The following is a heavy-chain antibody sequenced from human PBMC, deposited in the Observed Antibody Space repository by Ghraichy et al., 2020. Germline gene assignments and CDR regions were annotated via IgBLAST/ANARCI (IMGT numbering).Heavy chain of an antibody. D-gene: IGHD2-2*01. Sequence: SGPTLVKPTETLTLTCTVSGFSLSNARMGVSWIRQPPGKALEWLAHIFSNDEKSYSTSLKSRLTISKDTSKSQVVLTMTNMDPVDTATYYCARSIVVVPAATTKYYYGMDVWGQGTTVTVSS. CDR2: IFSNDEK. V-gene: IGHV2-26*01. CDR1: GFSLSNARMG. J-gene: IGHJ6*02. CDR3: ARSIVVVPAATTKYYYGMDV.